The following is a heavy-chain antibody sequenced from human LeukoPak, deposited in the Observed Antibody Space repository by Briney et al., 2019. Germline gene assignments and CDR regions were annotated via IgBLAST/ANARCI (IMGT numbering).Heavy chain of an antibody. D-gene: IGHD3-3*01. CDR1: GFTFSSYS. Sequence: GGSLRLSCAASGFTFSSYSMNWVRQAPGKGLEWVSYISSSSSTIYYADSVKGRFTISRDNAKNSLYLQMNSLRDEDTAVYYCARDSERSITIFGVVSSYNWFDPWGQGTLVTVSS. J-gene: IGHJ5*02. CDR2: ISSSSSTI. V-gene: IGHV3-48*02. CDR3: ARDSERSITIFGVVSSYNWFDP.